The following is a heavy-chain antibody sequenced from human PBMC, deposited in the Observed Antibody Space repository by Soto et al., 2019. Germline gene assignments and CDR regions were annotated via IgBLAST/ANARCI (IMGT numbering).Heavy chain of an antibody. D-gene: IGHD5-18*01. CDR1: GGTFSSYA. Sequence: GASVKVSCKASGGTFSSYAISWVRQAPGQGLEWMGGIIPIFGTANYAQKFQGRVTITADESTSTAYMELSSLRSEDTAVYYRAREINTDYFFYGMDVWGQGTTVTVSS. CDR2: IIPIFGTA. V-gene: IGHV1-69*13. CDR3: AREINTDYFFYGMDV. J-gene: IGHJ6*02.